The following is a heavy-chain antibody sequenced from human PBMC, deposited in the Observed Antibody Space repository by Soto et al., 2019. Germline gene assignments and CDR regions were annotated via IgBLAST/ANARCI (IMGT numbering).Heavy chain of an antibody. CDR1: GYTFSSDE. Sequence: EVQLVESGGGLVQPGGSLRLSCAAYGYTFSSDEMNWVRQAPGKGLEWVSYISSSGSTIYYADSVKGRFTISRDNAKNSLYLQMNSLRAEDTAVYYCARAFPRKTDVWGQGTTVTDSS. V-gene: IGHV3-48*03. CDR2: ISSSGSTI. CDR3: ARAFPRKTDV. J-gene: IGHJ6*02.